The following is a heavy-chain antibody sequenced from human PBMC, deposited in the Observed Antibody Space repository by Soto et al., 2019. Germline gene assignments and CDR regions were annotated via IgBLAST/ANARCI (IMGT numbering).Heavy chain of an antibody. CDR1: GCTFSSYA. CDR2: ISGSGGST. V-gene: IGHV3-23*01. CDR3: ARSPPIVVVPALMALFDY. Sequence: PGGSLRLSCAASGCTFSSYAMSWVRQAPGKGLEWVSAISGSGGSTYYADSVKGRFTISRDNSKNTLYLQMNSLRAEDTAVYYCARSPPIVVVPALMALFDYWGQGTLVPVSS. D-gene: IGHD2-2*01. J-gene: IGHJ4*02.